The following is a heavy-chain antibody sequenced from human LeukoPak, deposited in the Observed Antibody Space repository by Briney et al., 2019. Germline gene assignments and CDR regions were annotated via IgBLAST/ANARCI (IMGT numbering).Heavy chain of an antibody. Sequence: GASVKVSCKASGYTFTSYYMHWVRQAPGQGLEWMGIINPSGGITGYAQKLQGRVTMTRDTSTSTVYMELSSLRSEDTAVYYCARDLSSSRRWFDPWGQGTLVTASS. V-gene: IGHV1-46*04. CDR2: INPSGGIT. J-gene: IGHJ5*02. D-gene: IGHD6-13*01. CDR3: ARDLSSSRRWFDP. CDR1: GYTFTSYY.